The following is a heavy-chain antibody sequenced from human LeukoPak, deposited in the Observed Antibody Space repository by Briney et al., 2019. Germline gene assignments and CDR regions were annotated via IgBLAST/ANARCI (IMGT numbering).Heavy chain of an antibody. V-gene: IGHV1-24*01. D-gene: IGHD6-13*01. Sequence: APVKVSCKVSGYTLTELSMHWVRQALGKGLEWMGGFDPEDGETIYAQKFQGRVTMTEDTSTDTAYMELSSLRSEDTAVYYCATVLPTELAFDYWGQGTLVTVSS. J-gene: IGHJ4*02. CDR1: GYTLTELS. CDR2: FDPEDGET. CDR3: ATVLPTELAFDY.